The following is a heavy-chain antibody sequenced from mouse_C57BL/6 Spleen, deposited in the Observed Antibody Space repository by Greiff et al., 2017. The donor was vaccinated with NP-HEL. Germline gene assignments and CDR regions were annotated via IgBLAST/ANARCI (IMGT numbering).Heavy chain of an antibody. CDR2: ISSGSSTI. V-gene: IGHV5-17*01. D-gene: IGHD1-1*01. CDR3: ARGDYYGSSFYYAMDY. Sequence: EVKVVESGGGLVKPGGSLKLSCAASGFTFSDYGMHWVRQAPEKGLEWVAYISSGSSTIYYADTVKGRFTISRDNAKNTLFLQMTSLRSEDTAMYYCARGDYYGSSFYYAMDYWGQGTSVTVSS. CDR1: GFTFSDYG. J-gene: IGHJ4*01.